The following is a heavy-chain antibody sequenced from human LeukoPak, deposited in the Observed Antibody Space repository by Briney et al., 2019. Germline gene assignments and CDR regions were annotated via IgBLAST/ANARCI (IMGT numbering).Heavy chain of an antibody. Sequence: TSQTLSLTCTVSGGSISSYYWSWIRQPPGKGLEWIGYIYYSGSTNYNPSLKSRVTISVDTSKNQFSLKLSSVTAADTAVYYCARETSQKGAHYMDVWGKGTTVTVSS. D-gene: IGHD3-16*01. CDR2: IYYSGST. CDR3: ARETSQKGAHYMDV. J-gene: IGHJ6*03. V-gene: IGHV4-59*01. CDR1: GGSISSYY.